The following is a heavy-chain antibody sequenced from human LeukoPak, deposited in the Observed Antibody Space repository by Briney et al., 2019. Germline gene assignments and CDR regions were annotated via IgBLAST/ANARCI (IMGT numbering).Heavy chain of an antibody. D-gene: IGHD2-15*01. J-gene: IGHJ3*02. V-gene: IGHV3-64*01. CDR2: ISSNGGST. Sequence: PGGSLRLSCAASGFTFSSCAMHWVRQAPGKGLEYVSAISSNGGSTYYANSVKGRFTISRDNSKNTLYLQMGSLRAEDMAVYYCARFGSFLNALDIWGQGTMVTVSS. CDR3: ARFGSFLNALDI. CDR1: GFTFSSCA.